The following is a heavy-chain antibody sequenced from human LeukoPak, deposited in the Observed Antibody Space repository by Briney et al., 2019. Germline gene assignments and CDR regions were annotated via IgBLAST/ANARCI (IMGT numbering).Heavy chain of an antibody. J-gene: IGHJ4*02. CDR1: GFTIGDYT. D-gene: IGHD5-12*01. Sequence: DPGGSLRLSCTASGFTIGDYTMNWVRQAPGKGLEWVGFFRSKAYGGTTEYAATVKGRLTISRDDSKSIAYLQMNSLETEDTAVYYCSRDPGGTYSGYNFLDYWGQGTLVTVSS. V-gene: IGHV3-49*04. CDR2: FRSKAYGGTT. CDR3: SRDPGGTYSGYNFLDY.